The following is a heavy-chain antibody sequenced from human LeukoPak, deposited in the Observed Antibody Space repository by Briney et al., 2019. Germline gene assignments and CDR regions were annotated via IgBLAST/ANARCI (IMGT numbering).Heavy chain of an antibody. CDR2: IYSGGST. CDR1: GFTVSSNY. Sequence: PGGSLRLSCAASGFTVSSNYMSWVRQAPGKGLEWVSVIYSGGSTYYADSVKGQFTISRDNSKNTLYLQMNSLRAEDTAVYYCARHNDFWSGYDYWGQGTLVTVSS. D-gene: IGHD3-3*01. V-gene: IGHV3-53*01. CDR3: ARHNDFWSGYDY. J-gene: IGHJ4*02.